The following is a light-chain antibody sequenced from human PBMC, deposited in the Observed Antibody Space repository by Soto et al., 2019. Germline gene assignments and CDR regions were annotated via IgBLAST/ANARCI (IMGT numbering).Light chain of an antibody. J-gene: IGKJ1*01. CDR2: ATD. CDR1: QTITNY. CDR3: QQSYNTPQT. V-gene: IGKV1-39*01. Sequence: DIQMTQSPSSLSASVGDRVTITCRASQTITNYLNWYQQQSGKAPKLLIYATDTLQSGVPSRFSGSGSGTDYTLTISSLQPEDFATYDCQQSYNTPQTFGQGTKVDLK.